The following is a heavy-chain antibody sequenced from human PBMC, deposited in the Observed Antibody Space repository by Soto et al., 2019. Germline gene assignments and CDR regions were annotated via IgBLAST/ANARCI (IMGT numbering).Heavy chain of an antibody. Sequence: ASVKVSCKASGCTFTAYYIHWVRQAPGQGLEWMGWINPNSGGTNYAQKFQGRVAMTRDTSISTAYMELSRLRSDDTAVYYCARLTVPLDIVVLPAASFDFWGQGALVTVSS. CDR1: GCTFTAYY. CDR3: ARLTVPLDIVVLPAASFDF. D-gene: IGHD2-2*01. CDR2: INPNSGGT. J-gene: IGHJ4*02. V-gene: IGHV1-2*02.